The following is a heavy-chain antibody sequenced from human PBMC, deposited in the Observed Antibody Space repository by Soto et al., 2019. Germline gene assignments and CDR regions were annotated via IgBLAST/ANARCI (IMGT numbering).Heavy chain of an antibody. CDR2: IIPIFGTA. V-gene: IGHV1-69*12. CDR1: GGTFSSYA. Sequence: QVQLVQSGAEVKKPGSSVKVSCKASGGTFSSYAISWVRQAPGQGLEWMGGIIPIFGTANYAQKFQGRVTIXAXXATSTAYMELSSLRSEDTAVYYCARGGSYSSYFDYWGQGPLVTVSS. D-gene: IGHD1-26*01. J-gene: IGHJ4*02. CDR3: ARGGSYSSYFDY.